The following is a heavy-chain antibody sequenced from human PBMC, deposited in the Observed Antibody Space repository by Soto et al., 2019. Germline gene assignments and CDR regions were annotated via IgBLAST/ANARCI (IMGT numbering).Heavy chain of an antibody. Sequence: GGSLRLSFAASGYTFSSNYMSWVRQAPGKGLEWVSVIFSGGSTYYADSVKGRFTISRDNSKNTLYLQMNSLRAEDTAVYYCARDMVRGMDVWGQGTTVTVSS. CDR2: IFSGGST. D-gene: IGHD3-10*01. J-gene: IGHJ6*02. CDR3: ARDMVRGMDV. V-gene: IGHV3-66*01. CDR1: GYTFSSNY.